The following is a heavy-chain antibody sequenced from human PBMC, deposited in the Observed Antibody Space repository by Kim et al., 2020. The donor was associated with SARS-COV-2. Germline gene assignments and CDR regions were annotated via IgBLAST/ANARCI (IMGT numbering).Heavy chain of an antibody. V-gene: IGHV3-21*01. CDR2: ITRSSSYK. J-gene: IGHJ6*02. D-gene: IGHD6-13*01. CDR1: GFTFSSYS. Sequence: GGSLRLSCAASGFTFSSYSMNWVRQAPGKGLEWVSSITRSSSYKYYTDSVKGRFTISRDNAKNSLYLQMNSLRAEDTAVYYCARRQQLENGFYYSGMDVWGQGPTVTVSS. CDR3: ARRQQLENGFYYSGMDV.